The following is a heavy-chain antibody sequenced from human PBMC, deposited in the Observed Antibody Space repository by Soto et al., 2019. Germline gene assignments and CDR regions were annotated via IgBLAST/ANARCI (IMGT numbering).Heavy chain of an antibody. CDR1: VFTFSSYG. Sequence: GALRLSCAASVFTFSSYGMHWVRQAPGKGLEWVAVISYDGSNKYYADSVKGRFTISRDNSKNTLYLQMNSLRAEDTAVYYCAKTFCSSTSCYEVDPWGQGTLVTVSS. CDR2: ISYDGSNK. V-gene: IGHV3-30*18. D-gene: IGHD2-2*01. J-gene: IGHJ5*02. CDR3: AKTFCSSTSCYEVDP.